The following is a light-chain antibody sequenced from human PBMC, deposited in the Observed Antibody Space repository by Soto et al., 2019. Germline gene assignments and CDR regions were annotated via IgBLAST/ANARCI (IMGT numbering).Light chain of an antibody. CDR2: EVS. Sequence: QSALTQPASVSGSPGQSITISCTGTSSDVGGYNYVSWYQQHPGKAPKLIIYEVSNRPSGVSNRFSGSKSGNTASLTITGLQPEDEASYYCTSYTITHIPVIFGGGTKLTVL. CDR1: SSDVGGYNY. CDR3: TSYTITHIPVI. V-gene: IGLV2-14*01. J-gene: IGLJ2*01.